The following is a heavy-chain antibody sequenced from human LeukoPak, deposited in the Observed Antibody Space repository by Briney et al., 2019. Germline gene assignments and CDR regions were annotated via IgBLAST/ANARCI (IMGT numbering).Heavy chain of an antibody. CDR1: GFTVSSNY. J-gene: IGHJ4*02. D-gene: IGHD2-15*01. CDR2: IKQDGSEQ. CDR3: ARGYCSGGSCYNPPDY. V-gene: IGHV3-7*04. Sequence: GGSLRLSCAASGFTVSSNYMSWVRQAPGKGLEWVANIKQDGSEQHYVDSVKGRFTISRDNAKNSLYLQMNSLRAEDTAVYYCARGYCSGGSCYNPPDYWGQGTLVTVSS.